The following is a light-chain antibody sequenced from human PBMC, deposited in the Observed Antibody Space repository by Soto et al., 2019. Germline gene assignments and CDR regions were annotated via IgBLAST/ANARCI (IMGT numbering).Light chain of an antibody. CDR1: QGVSSY. Sequence: EIELAQSPATLTLSPGERATLSCRASQGVSSYLAWYQQKPAQAPRLLIYDASNRATGIPSRFSGRGSGTDFTLTISSLEPEDFAVYYCQQRSNWPPGVTFGKGKRVEIK. V-gene: IGKV3-11*01. CDR3: QQRSNWPPGVT. J-gene: IGKJ5*01. CDR2: DAS.